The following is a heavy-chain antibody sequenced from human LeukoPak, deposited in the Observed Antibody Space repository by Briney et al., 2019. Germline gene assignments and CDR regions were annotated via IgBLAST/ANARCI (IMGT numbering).Heavy chain of an antibody. CDR3: ARLTFWSGYQIDY. CDR1: GGSFSDYY. J-gene: IGHJ4*02. CDR2: INRSGSI. D-gene: IGHD3-3*01. Sequence: SETLSLTCGVYGGSFSDYYWTWIRQPPGKGLEWIGEINRSGSINYNPSLKSRVTISLDTFKKQFSLRLRSVTAADTAVYYCARLTFWSGYQIDYWGQGSLVTVSA. V-gene: IGHV4-34*01.